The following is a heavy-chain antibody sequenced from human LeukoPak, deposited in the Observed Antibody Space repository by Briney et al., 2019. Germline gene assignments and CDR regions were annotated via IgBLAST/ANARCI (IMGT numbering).Heavy chain of an antibody. Sequence: ASVTLSFTSSGYTFTICSISWVRQGPGQGLERMGWVSAYNGNTNYTQKLQGRVTMTTDTSTSTAYMELRSLRSDDTAVYYCARAGYSYWGQGTLVTVSS. CDR2: VSAYNGNT. V-gene: IGHV1-18*01. D-gene: IGHD5-18*01. CDR3: ARAGYSY. CDR1: GYTFTICS. J-gene: IGHJ4*02.